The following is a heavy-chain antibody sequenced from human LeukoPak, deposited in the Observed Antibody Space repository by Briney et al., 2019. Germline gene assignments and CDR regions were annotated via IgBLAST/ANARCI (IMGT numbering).Heavy chain of an antibody. CDR1: GFTFSSYA. Sequence: PGRSLRLSCAASGFTFSSYAMHWVRQAPGKGLEWVAVISYDGSNKYHADSVKGRFTISRDNSKNTLYLQMNSLSAEDTAVYYCARGFCSTTSCPGWAYYYGMDVWGKGTTVTVFS. D-gene: IGHD2-2*01. CDR2: ISYDGSNK. J-gene: IGHJ6*04. V-gene: IGHV3-30*04. CDR3: ARGFCSTTSCPGWAYYYGMDV.